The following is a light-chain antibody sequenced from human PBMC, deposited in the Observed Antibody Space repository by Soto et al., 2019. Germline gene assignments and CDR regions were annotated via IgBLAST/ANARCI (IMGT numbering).Light chain of an antibody. CDR2: GAS. Sequence: EIVMKQSPVTLSVSPGERATLSYRASQSVSSNLAWYQQKPGQAPRLLIYGASTRATGIPARFSGSGSGTEFTLTISSLQSEDFAVYYCQQYNNWPPYTFGQGTKLEI. CDR3: QQYNNWPPYT. J-gene: IGKJ2*01. CDR1: QSVSSN. V-gene: IGKV3-15*01.